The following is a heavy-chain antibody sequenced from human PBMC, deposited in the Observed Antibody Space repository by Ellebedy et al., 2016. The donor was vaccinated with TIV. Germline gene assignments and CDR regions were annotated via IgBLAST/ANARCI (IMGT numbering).Heavy chain of an antibody. J-gene: IGHJ5*02. D-gene: IGHD3-22*01. Sequence: PGGSLRLSCAASGFTFSNYVISWVRQAPGKGLEWVSTISAGGGATYYADSVKGRFNISRDNSENTLYLQMNSLRAEDTAVYYCAKVGRRYYESSGDPWGQGSLVTVSS. V-gene: IGHV3-23*01. CDR3: AKVGRRYYESSGDP. CDR2: ISAGGGAT. CDR1: GFTFSNYV.